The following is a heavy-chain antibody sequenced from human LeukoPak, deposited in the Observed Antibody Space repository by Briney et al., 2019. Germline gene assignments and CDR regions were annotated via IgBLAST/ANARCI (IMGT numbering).Heavy chain of an antibody. D-gene: IGHD3-10*01. J-gene: IGHJ3*02. CDR1: GDSISSGGYY. CDR2: IYYTGST. Sequence: SQTLSLTCTVSGDSISSGGYYWSWIRLYPGKGLEWIGYIYYTGSTDYNPSLKSRVTISVDTSKNQFSLKLSSVTAADTAVYYCARSGLRGWVDIWGQGTMVTVSS. V-gene: IGHV4-31*03. CDR3: ARSGLRGWVDI.